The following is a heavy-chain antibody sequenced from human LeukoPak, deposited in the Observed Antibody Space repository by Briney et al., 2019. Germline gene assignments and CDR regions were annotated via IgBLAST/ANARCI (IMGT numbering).Heavy chain of an antibody. CDR1: GYTFTSYG. V-gene: IGHV1-69*13. CDR3: ARSPRSSGYYLPFDY. Sequence: ASVKVSCKASGYTFTSYGISWVRQAPGQGLEWMGGIIPIFGTANYAQKFQGRVTITADESTSTAYMELSSLRSEDTAVYYCARSPRSSGYYLPFDYWGQGTLVTVSS. D-gene: IGHD3-22*01. J-gene: IGHJ4*02. CDR2: IIPIFGTA.